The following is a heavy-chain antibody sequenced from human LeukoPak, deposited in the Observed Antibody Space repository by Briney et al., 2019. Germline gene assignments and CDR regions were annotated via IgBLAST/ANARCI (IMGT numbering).Heavy chain of an antibody. CDR3: ARISRYGLDY. J-gene: IGHJ4*02. D-gene: IGHD3-16*01. V-gene: IGHV3-7*04. Sequence: GGSLRLSCAASGFTFSSCAMSWVRQAPGKGLEWLANIKSDGSEKYYVDSVRGRFTISRDNAKNSLYLQMNSLRPEDTAVYYCARISRYGLDYWGQGTLVTVSS. CDR1: GFTFSSCA. CDR2: IKSDGSEK.